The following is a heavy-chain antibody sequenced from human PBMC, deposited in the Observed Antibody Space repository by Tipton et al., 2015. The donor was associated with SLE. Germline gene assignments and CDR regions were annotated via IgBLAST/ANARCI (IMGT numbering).Heavy chain of an antibody. J-gene: IGHJ5*02. CDR3: AREVIAVAGGGWFDP. CDR2: IIPIFGTA. Sequence: QVQLVQSGAEVKKPGASVKVSCKASGYTFSSYAISWVRQAPGQGLEWMGGIIPIFGTANYAQKFQGRVTITADESTSTAYMELSSLRSEDTAVYYCAREVIAVAGGGWFDPWGQGTLVTVSS. CDR1: GYTFSSYA. V-gene: IGHV1-69*01. D-gene: IGHD6-19*01.